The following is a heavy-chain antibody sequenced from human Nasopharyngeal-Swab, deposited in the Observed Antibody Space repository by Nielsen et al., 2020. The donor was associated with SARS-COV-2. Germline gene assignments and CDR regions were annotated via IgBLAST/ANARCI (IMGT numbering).Heavy chain of an antibody. D-gene: IGHD3-3*01. CDR1: SGSVGSYH. CDR2: ISSSSSYI. CDR3: ARDGLDYDFWSAYFMDV. Sequence: ETLSLTCTVSSGSVGSYHWSWIRQPPGKGLEWVSSISSSSSYIYYADSVKGRFTISRDNAKNSLYLQMNSLRAEDTAVYYCARDGLDYDFWSAYFMDVWGQGTTVTVSS. V-gene: IGHV3-21*01. J-gene: IGHJ6*02.